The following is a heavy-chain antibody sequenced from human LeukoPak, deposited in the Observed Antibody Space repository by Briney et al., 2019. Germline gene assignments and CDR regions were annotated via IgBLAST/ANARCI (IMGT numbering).Heavy chain of an antibody. V-gene: IGHV3-66*01. D-gene: IGHD4-17*01. CDR3: ARDRADYVGAFDI. Sequence: PGGSLRLSCAASGFTVSSNYMGWVRQAPGKGLEWVSVIYSGGSTYYADSVKGRFTNSRDNANNSLYLQMNSLRAEDTAVYYCARDRADYVGAFDIWGQGTMVTVSS. CDR2: IYSGGST. J-gene: IGHJ3*02. CDR1: GFTVSSNY.